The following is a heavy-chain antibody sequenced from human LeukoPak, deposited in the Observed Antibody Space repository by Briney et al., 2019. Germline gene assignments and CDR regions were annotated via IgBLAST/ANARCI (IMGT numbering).Heavy chain of an antibody. CDR1: GFTFSSYW. CDR3: ARGQTTVTN. Sequence: GGSLRLSCAASGFTFSSYWMSWVRQAPGKGLEWEANIKQDGSEKYYVDSVKGRFTISRDNAKNSLYLQMNSLGAEDTAVYFCARGQTTVTNWGQGTLVTVSS. CDR2: IKQDGSEK. V-gene: IGHV3-7*03. J-gene: IGHJ4*02. D-gene: IGHD4-17*01.